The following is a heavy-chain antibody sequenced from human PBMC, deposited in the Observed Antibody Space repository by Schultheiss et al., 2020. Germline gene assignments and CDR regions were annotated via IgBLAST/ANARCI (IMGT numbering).Heavy chain of an antibody. CDR2: INPNSGGT. V-gene: IGHV1-2*02. CDR3: ARDWRMTIFGVAPRLYYFDS. CDR1: GYTFTGYY. Sequence: ASVKVSCKASGYTFTGYYMHWVRQAPGQGLEWMGWINPNSGGTNYAQKFQGRVTMTRDTSISTAYMELNSLGSEDSAVYFCARDWRMTIFGVAPRLYYFDSWGQGTPVTVSS. J-gene: IGHJ4*02. D-gene: IGHD3-3*01.